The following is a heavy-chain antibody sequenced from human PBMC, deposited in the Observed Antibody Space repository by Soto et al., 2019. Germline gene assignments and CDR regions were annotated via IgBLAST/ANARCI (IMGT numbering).Heavy chain of an antibody. Sequence: SETLSLTCTVSGVSINNYYWTWIRQPPGKRLEWIGAIYYTGSTTYNPSLRSRVTFSVDTSKNQFSLSLTSVTAADTAVHFCAKVVSGGQLDYWGQGTLVTVSS. CDR2: IYYTGST. V-gene: IGHV4-59*01. CDR1: GVSINNYY. CDR3: AKVVSGGQLDY. D-gene: IGHD2-2*01. J-gene: IGHJ4*02.